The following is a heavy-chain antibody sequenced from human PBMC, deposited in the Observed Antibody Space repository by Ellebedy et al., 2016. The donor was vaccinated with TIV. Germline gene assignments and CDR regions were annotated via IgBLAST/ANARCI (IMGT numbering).Heavy chain of an antibody. CDR3: VSSASMDAFDL. D-gene: IGHD3-16*01. CDR1: GGSLSDNY. J-gene: IGHJ3*01. CDR2: LYYTGST. V-gene: IGHV4-59*01. Sequence: SETLSLTCAVSGGSLSDNYWTWIRQAPGKGLEWIGYLYYTGSTNCNPSLKSRVTISVNKPRNQFSLKLSSVTTADTAVYYCVSSASMDAFDLWGQGTMVTVSS.